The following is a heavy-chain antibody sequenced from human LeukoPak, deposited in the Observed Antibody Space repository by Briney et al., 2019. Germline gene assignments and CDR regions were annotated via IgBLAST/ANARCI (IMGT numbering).Heavy chain of an antibody. V-gene: IGHV4-34*01. CDR2: INHSGST. CDR1: GGSFSGYY. D-gene: IGHD3-22*01. CDR3: ARGERPYYYDSSGYPRCFDP. Sequence: SETLSLTCAVYGGSFSGYYWSWIRQPPGKGLEWIGEINHSGSTNYNPSLKSRVTISVDTSKNQFSLKLSSVTAADTAVYYCARGERPYYYDSSGYPRCFDPWGQGTLVTVSS. J-gene: IGHJ5*02.